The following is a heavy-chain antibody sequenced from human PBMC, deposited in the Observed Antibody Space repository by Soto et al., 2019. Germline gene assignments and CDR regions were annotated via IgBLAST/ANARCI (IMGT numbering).Heavy chain of an antibody. CDR3: VKQEHGLDGVAFDY. CDR2: VSTSGRST. Sequence: GGSLRLSCSASGFIFSESTIYWVRQVPGKGLEAISAVSTSGRSTYYADSVKDRFTISRDNSKNTLFLQMGSLRPEDTAIYYCVKQEHGLDGVAFDYWGQGTQVTVSS. J-gene: IGHJ4*02. CDR1: GFIFSEST. V-gene: IGHV3-64D*06. D-gene: IGHD2-15*01.